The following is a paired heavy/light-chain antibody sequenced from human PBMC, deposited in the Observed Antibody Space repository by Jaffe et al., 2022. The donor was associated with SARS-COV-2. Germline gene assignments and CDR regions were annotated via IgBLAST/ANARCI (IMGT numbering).Heavy chain of an antibody. J-gene: IGHJ6*02. CDR2: IWFDENKK. CDR3: ARDEGDQLLSYNYFYYGMDV. Sequence: QVELVESGGGVVRPGTSLRLSCAASGFSLTNHVFHWVRQAPGKGLEWVASIWFDENKKYYADSVRGRFTISRDNSDNTLYLQMSSLSADDTAVYYCARDEGDQLLSYNYFYYGMDVWGHGTTVTVSS. CDR1: GFSLTNHV. D-gene: IGHD3-16*01. V-gene: IGHV3-33*01.
Light chain of an antibody. J-gene: IGLJ3*02. CDR1: SSNIGKSH. CDR2: ENN. CDR3: GTWDISLSTGV. Sequence: QSVLTQPPSVSAAPGQKVTISCSGSSSNIGKSHVSWYQQFPGAAPKLLIYENNKRPSGIADRFSGSKSGTSATLGITGLQTGDEADYYCGTWDISLSTGVFGGGTKVTVL. V-gene: IGLV1-51*02.